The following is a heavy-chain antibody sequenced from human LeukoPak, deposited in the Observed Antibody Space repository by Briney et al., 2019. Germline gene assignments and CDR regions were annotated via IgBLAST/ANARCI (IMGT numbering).Heavy chain of an antibody. J-gene: IGHJ4*02. CDR2: IYYSGST. Sequence: PSETLSLTCTVSGGSISSYYWGWIRQPPGKGLEWIGSIYYSGSTYYNPSLKSRVTISVDTSKNQFSLKLSSVTAADTAVYYCARPHGGSYPNWGQGTLVTVSS. CDR1: GGSISSYY. D-gene: IGHD1-26*01. V-gene: IGHV4-39*01. CDR3: ARPHGGSYPN.